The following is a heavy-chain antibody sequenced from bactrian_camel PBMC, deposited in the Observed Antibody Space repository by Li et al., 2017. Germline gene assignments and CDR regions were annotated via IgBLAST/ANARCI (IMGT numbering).Heavy chain of an antibody. CDR1: GPSYTRPY. V-gene: IGHV3-3*01. CDR2: VSEYGRT. CDR3: AAGLKWCRQGYPTAAFRY. J-gene: IGHJ6*01. D-gene: IGHD2*01. Sequence: HVQLVESGGGSVQAGGSLRLSCAASGPSYTRPYMGWFRQAPGKEREAVAAVSEYGRTYSTASVKGRFTISQDLAKNTVYLQMNSLQPDDTAMYYCAAGLKWCRQGYPTAAFRYLGQGTQFPVS.